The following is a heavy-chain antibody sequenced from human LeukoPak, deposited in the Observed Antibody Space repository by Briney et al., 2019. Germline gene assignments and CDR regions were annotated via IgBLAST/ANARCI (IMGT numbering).Heavy chain of an antibody. CDR3: ARGVVGESYYFDY. CDR2: INPNSGGT. J-gene: IGHJ4*02. CDR1: GYTFTGYY. D-gene: IGHD1-26*01. V-gene: IGHV1-2*06. Sequence: ASVKVSCKASGYTFTGYYMHWVRQAPGQGLEWMGRINPNSGGTNYAQKFQGRVTMTRDTSISTAYMELGRRRSDDTAVYYCARGVVGESYYFDYWGQGTLVTVSS.